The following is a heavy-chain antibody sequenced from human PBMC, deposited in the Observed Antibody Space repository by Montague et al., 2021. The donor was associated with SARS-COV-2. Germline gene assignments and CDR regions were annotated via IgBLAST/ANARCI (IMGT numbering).Heavy chain of an antibody. D-gene: IGHD2-15*01. V-gene: IGHV4-59*01. CDR2: IYYSGST. Sequence: SETLSLTCTVSGGSISSYYWSWIRQPPGKGLEWIGYIYYSGSTTYNPSLKSRVTISVDTSKNQFSLKLSSVTAADTAVYYCARDTGEYCGGGNCFYGMDVWGQGTTVTVSS. J-gene: IGHJ6*02. CDR1: GGSISSYY. CDR3: ARDTGEYCGGGNCFYGMDV.